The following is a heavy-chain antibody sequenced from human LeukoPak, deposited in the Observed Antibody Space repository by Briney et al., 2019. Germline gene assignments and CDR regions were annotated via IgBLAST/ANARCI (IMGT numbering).Heavy chain of an antibody. CDR3: ARERDGDYARGLDY. CDR1: GYTFTGYY. CDR2: INPNSGGT. D-gene: IGHD4-17*01. J-gene: IGHJ4*02. V-gene: IGHV1-2*06. Sequence: ASVKVSCKASGYTFTGYYMHWVRQAPGQGLEWMGRINPNSGGTNYAQKFQGRVTVTRDTSISTAYMELSSLRSDDTAVYYCARERDGDYARGLDYWGQGTLVTVSS.